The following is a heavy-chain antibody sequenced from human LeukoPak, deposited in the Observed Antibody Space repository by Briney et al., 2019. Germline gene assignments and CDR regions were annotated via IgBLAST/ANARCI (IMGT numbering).Heavy chain of an antibody. CDR1: GGSISSYY. D-gene: IGHD2-2*02. CDR3: ARDRGVVVPAAILSYYYGMDV. J-gene: IGHJ6*02. Sequence: SETLSLTCTASGGSISSYYWSWIRQPAGKGLEWIGRIYTSGSTNYNPSLKSRVTMSVDTSKNQFSLKLSSVTAADMAVYYRARDRGVVVPAAILSYYYGMDVWGQGTTVTVSS. CDR2: IYTSGST. V-gene: IGHV4-4*07.